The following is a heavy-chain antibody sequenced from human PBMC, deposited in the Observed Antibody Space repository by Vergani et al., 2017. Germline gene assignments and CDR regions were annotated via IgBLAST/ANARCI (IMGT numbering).Heavy chain of an antibody. CDR1: GYSFTSYW. D-gene: IGHD6-19*01. Sequence: EVQLVQSGAEVKKPGESLKISCKGSGYSFTSYWIGWVRQMPGKGLEWMGIIYPGDSDTRYSPTFQGQVTISADQSISTAYLQWSSLKASATAMYYCARVEQWLVPSYGMDVWGQGTTVTVSS. V-gene: IGHV5-51*03. CDR2: IYPGDSDT. J-gene: IGHJ6*02. CDR3: ARVEQWLVPSYGMDV.